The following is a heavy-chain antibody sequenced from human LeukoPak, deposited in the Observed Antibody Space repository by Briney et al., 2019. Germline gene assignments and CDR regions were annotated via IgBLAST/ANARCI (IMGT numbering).Heavy chain of an antibody. Sequence: ASVKVSCRASGYTFTGYYMHWVRQAPGQRLEWMGWINPNSGGTNYAQKFQGRVTMTRDTSISTAYMELSRLRSDDTAVYYCARVRQQLGGYFDYWGQGTLVTVSS. D-gene: IGHD6-13*01. CDR2: INPNSGGT. CDR1: GYTFTGYY. V-gene: IGHV1-2*02. CDR3: ARVRQQLGGYFDY. J-gene: IGHJ4*02.